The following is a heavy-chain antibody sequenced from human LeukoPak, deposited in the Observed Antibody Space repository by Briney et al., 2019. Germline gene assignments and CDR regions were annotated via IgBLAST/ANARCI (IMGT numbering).Heavy chain of an antibody. CDR3: AKPPLSRIVGASFDY. D-gene: IGHD1-26*01. CDR2: ISGSGGST. CDR1: GFTFSSYW. J-gene: IGHJ4*02. Sequence: GGSLRLSCAASGFTFSSYWMHWVRQAPGKGLEWVSAISGSGGSTYYADSVKGRFTISRDNSKNTLYLQMNSLRAEDTAVYYCAKPPLSRIVGASFDYWGQGTLVTVSS. V-gene: IGHV3-23*01.